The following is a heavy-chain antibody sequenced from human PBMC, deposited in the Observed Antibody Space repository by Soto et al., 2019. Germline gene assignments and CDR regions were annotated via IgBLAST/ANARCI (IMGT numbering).Heavy chain of an antibody. Sequence: QLQLQESGPGLVKPSETLSLTCTVSGGSISSSSYYWGWIRQPPGKGLEWIGSIYYSGSTYYNPSLKSRVTISVDTSKNQFSLKLSSVTAADTAMYYCARQAEDDFWSGYYTHFDYWGQGTLVTVSS. J-gene: IGHJ4*02. CDR1: GGSISSSSYY. V-gene: IGHV4-39*01. CDR2: IYYSGST. D-gene: IGHD3-3*01. CDR3: ARQAEDDFWSGYYTHFDY.